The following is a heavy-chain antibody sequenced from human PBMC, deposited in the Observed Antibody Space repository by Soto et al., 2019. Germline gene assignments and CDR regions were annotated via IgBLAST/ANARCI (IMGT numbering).Heavy chain of an antibody. D-gene: IGHD6-19*01. CDR1: GGSISGHS. CDR2: IFYGGHT. Sequence: KPSETLSLTCTVSGGSISGHSWNWIRQSPGKGLEWIGYIFYGGHTNYNPSLRGRATISVDTSKNQFSLKLSSVTAADTAVYYCARSPQYSSGWNGGFDYWGQGTLVTVSS. CDR3: ARSPQYSSGWNGGFDY. J-gene: IGHJ4*02. V-gene: IGHV4-59*11.